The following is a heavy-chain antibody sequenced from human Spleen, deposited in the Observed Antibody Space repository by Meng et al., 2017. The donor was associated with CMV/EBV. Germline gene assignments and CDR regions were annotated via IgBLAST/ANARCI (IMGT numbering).Heavy chain of an antibody. CDR3: VGVDAVGRRLHVTVFRKDGLDV. CDR2: ISPRGGFT. J-gene: IGHJ6*02. D-gene: IGHD2-21*02. Sequence: ASVKVSCKASGYTFTNYQVHWVRQAPGQGLQWLGIISPRGGFTSYAQKFQGRLIMTWDTSTRTVYMELSSLRSEDTAVYFCVGVDAVGRRLHVTVFRKDGLDVWGQGTTVTVSS. V-gene: IGHV1-46*01. CDR1: GYTFTNYQ.